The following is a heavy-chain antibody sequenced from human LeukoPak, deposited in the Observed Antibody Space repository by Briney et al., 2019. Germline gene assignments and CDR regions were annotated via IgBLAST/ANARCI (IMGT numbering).Heavy chain of an antibody. D-gene: IGHD2-15*01. V-gene: IGHV1-24*01. CDR3: ATGYCSGGSCYWYYYGMDV. CDR1: GYTLTELS. CDR2: FDPEDGET. J-gene: IGHJ6*02. Sequence: ASVKVSCKVSGYTLTELSMHWVRQAPGKGLEWMGGFDPEDGETIYAQKFQGRVTMTEDTSTDTAYMELSSLRSEDTAVYYCATGYCSGGSCYWYYYGMDVWGQGTTVTVSS.